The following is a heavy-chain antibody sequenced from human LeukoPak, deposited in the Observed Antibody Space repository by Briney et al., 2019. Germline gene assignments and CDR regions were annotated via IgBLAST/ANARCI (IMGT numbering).Heavy chain of an antibody. CDR2: ISYDGSNK. V-gene: IGHV3-30*18. CDR1: GFTLSSYG. J-gene: IGHJ4*02. Sequence: QPGGSLRLSCAASGFTLSSYGMHWVRQAPGKGLEWVAVISYDGSNKYYADSVKGRFTISRDNSKNTLYLQMNSLRAEDTAVYYCAKDHFDYWGQGTLVTVSS. CDR3: AKDHFDY.